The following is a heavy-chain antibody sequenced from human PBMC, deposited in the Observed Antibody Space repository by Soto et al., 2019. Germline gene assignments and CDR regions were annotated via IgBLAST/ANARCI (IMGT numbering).Heavy chain of an antibody. V-gene: IGHV4-59*01. CDR1: GGSISSYY. Sequence: QVQLQESGPGLVKPSETLSLTCTVSGGSISSYYWSWIRQPPGKGLEWIGYIYYSGSTNYNPSLXSXVXIXXDTSKNQVSLKLSSVTAADTAVYYCARRYGGNFDYWGQGTLVTVSS. D-gene: IGHD1-26*01. CDR2: IYYSGST. CDR3: ARRYGGNFDY. J-gene: IGHJ4*02.